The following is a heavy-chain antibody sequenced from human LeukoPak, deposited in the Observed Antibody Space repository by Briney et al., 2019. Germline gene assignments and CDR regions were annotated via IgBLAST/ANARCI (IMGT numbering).Heavy chain of an antibody. CDR2: IIPIFGTA. CDR3: ARYTKFTMVRRGAFDI. D-gene: IGHD3-10*01. J-gene: IGHJ3*02. CDR1: GGTFSSYA. V-gene: IGHV1-69*13. Sequence: GASVKVSCKASGGTFSSYAISWVRQAPGQGLEWMGGIIPIFGTANYAQKFQGRVTITADESTSTAYMELSSLRSEDTAVYYCARYTKFTMVRRGAFDIWGQGIMVTVSS.